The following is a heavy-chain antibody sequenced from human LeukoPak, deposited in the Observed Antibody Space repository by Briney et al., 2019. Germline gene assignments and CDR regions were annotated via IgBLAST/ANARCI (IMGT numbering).Heavy chain of an antibody. CDR3: ARYGGNSATAFDI. Sequence: PSETLSLTCAVYGGSFSGYFWTWIRQPPGKGLEWIGEINDSGSINYNPSLKSRVSISVDTSKNQFSLKVSSVTAADTAVYYCARYGGNSATAFDIWGHGTMVTVSS. CDR2: INDSGSI. V-gene: IGHV4-34*01. D-gene: IGHD4-23*01. J-gene: IGHJ3*02. CDR1: GGSFSGYF.